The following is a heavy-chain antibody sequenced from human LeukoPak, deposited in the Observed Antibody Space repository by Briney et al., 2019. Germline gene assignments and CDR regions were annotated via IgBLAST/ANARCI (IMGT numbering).Heavy chain of an antibody. D-gene: IGHD5-24*01. J-gene: IGHJ4*02. V-gene: IGHV3-66*01. CDR2: IYSGGST. CDR3: ARASVPTIREGYYFDY. Sequence: PGGSLRLSCAASGFTFSSNYMSWVRQAPGKGLEWVSVIYSGGSTYYADSVKGRFTISRDNSKNTLYLQMNSLRAEDTAVYYCARASVPTIREGYYFDYWGQGTLVTVSS. CDR1: GFTFSSNY.